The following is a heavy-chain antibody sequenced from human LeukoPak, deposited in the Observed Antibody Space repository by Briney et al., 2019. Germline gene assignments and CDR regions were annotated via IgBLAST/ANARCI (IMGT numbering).Heavy chain of an antibody. CDR2: INHSGST. J-gene: IGHJ4*02. V-gene: IGHV4-34*01. CDR3: AREDAGSGGFDY. D-gene: IGHD2-15*01. CDR1: GGSFSGYY. Sequence: SETLSLTCAVYGGSFSGYYWSWIRQPPGKGLEWIGEINHSGSTNYNPSLKSRVTISVDTSKNQFSLKLSSVTAADTAVYYCAREDAGSGGFDYWGQGTLVTVSS.